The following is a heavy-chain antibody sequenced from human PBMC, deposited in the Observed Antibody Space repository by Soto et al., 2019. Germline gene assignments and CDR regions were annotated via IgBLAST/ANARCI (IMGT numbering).Heavy chain of an antibody. D-gene: IGHD4-17*01. V-gene: IGHV3-74*01. J-gene: IGHJ6*02. CDR3: AREDGEGYYYYYYGMDV. CDR1: GFTFSSYW. Sequence: GGSLRLSCAASGFTFSSYWMHWVRQAPGKGLVWVSRINSDGSSTSYADSVKGRFTISRDNAKNSLYLQMNSLRAEDTAVYYCAREDGEGYYYYYYGMDVWGQGTTVTVSS. CDR2: INSDGSST.